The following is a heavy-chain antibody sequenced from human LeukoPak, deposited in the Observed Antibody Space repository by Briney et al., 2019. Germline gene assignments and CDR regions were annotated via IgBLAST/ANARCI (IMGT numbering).Heavy chain of an antibody. CDR2: IIPIFGTA. V-gene: IGHV1-69*05. CDR1: GGTFSSYA. J-gene: IGHJ4*02. CDR3: GVLGGPQRPFDY. D-gene: IGHD6-25*01. Sequence: SVKVSCKASGGTFSSYAISWVRQAPGQGLEWMGRIIPIFGTANYAQKFQGRVTITTDESTSTAYMELSSLRSEDAAVYYCGVLGGPQRPFDYWGQGTLVTVSS.